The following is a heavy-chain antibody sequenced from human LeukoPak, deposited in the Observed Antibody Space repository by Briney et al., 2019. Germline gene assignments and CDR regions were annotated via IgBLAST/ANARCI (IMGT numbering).Heavy chain of an antibody. V-gene: IGHV5-10-1*01. CDR1: GYNFSSYW. D-gene: IGHD6-19*01. CDR3: ARQEVGALAGTGGYFD. Sequence: GESLKISCKGSGYNFSSYWISWLRQMLGKGLEWMGRINPSESETNYRPSFQGHVTISADKSISTAYLQWSSLKASDTATYYCARQEVGALAGTGGYFDWGQGTLVTVSS. J-gene: IGHJ4*02. CDR2: INPSESET.